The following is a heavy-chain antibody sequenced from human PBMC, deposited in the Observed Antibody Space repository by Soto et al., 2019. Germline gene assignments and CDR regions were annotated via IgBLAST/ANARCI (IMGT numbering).Heavy chain of an antibody. V-gene: IGHV3-73*01. CDR2: IKNKPDNYAT. CDR1: GFTFSGSA. D-gene: IGHD6-13*01. CDR3: TRLAFGSTWYGFDY. J-gene: IGHJ4*02. Sequence: GGALKISCAASGFTFSGSAIHWVRQASGKGLEWVGRIKNKPDNYATAYAASVKDRFTISRDDSKNTAYLQMNSLRTEDTAVYYCTRLAFGSTWYGFDYWGQGTLVTVSS.